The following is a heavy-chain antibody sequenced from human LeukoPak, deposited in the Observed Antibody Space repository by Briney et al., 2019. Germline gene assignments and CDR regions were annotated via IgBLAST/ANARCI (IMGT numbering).Heavy chain of an antibody. V-gene: IGHV4-59*08. Sequence: MASETLSLTCTISGGSVSDYYWSWIRQSPGKGLEWIGYIYYTGSTTYNPSLKSRVTMSADTSKNQFSLKLSSVTAADTAVYYCARDAHLDVLRYFDFEYYFDYWGQGTLVTVSS. D-gene: IGHD3-9*01. CDR2: IYYTGST. CDR3: ARDAHLDVLRYFDFEYYFDY. CDR1: GGSVSDYY. J-gene: IGHJ4*02.